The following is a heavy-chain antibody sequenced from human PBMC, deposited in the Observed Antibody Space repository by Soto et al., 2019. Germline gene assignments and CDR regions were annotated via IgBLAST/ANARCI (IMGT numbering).Heavy chain of an antibody. J-gene: IGHJ6*03. CDR3: ARGRYCSSTSCYVSTVFYYYYYMDV. CDR1: GFTFSSYD. Sequence: GGSLRLSCAASGFTFSSYDMHWVRQATGKGLEWVSAIGTAGDTYYPGSVKGRFTISRENAKNSLYLQMNSLRAGDTAVYYCARGRYCSSTSCYVSTVFYYYYYMDVWGKGTTVTSP. D-gene: IGHD2-2*01. CDR2: IGTAGDT. V-gene: IGHV3-13*01.